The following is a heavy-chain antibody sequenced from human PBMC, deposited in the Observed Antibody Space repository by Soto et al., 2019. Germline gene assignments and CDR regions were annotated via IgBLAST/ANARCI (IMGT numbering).Heavy chain of an antibody. V-gene: IGHV1-69*13. CDR2: IIPIFGTA. J-gene: IGHJ4*02. D-gene: IGHD3-3*01. CDR1: GVTFSSYA. CDR3: ARASADFWSGYYPQVPFPFDY. Sequence: SVKVSCKASGVTFSSYAISWVRQAPGQGLEWMGGIIPIFGTANYAQKFQGRVTITADESTSTAYMELSSLRSEDTAVYYCARASADFWSGYYPQVPFPFDYWGQGTLVTVSS.